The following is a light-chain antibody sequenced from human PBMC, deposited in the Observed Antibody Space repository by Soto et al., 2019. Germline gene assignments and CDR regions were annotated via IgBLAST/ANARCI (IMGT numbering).Light chain of an antibody. CDR1: SSDVGHYNY. CDR3: TSYTTSRIWV. Sequence: QSALTQPASVSGSPGQSITISWTGSSSDVGHYNYVSWYQQHPGKAPKLMIYEVSNRPSGVSNRFSGSKSGNTASLIISGLQAEDEADYYCTSYTTSRIWVFGGGTKVTVL. V-gene: IGLV2-14*01. J-gene: IGLJ3*02. CDR2: EVS.